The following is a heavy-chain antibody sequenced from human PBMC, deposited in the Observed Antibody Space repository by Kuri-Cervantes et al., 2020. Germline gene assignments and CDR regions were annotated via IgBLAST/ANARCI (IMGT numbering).Heavy chain of an antibody. CDR3: ARGNYSSSWYWYYYYYMDV. D-gene: IGHD6-13*01. V-gene: IGHV3-30*02. CDR1: GLTFSRFA. Sequence: GESLKISCAASGLTFSRFAMYGVRQAPGKGLEWVAFIRCDDGSNKYHADSVKGRFTISRDNSKNTLYLQMNSLRAEDTAVYYCARGNYSSSWYWYYYYYMDVWGKGTTVTVSS. J-gene: IGHJ6*03. CDR2: IRCDDGSNK.